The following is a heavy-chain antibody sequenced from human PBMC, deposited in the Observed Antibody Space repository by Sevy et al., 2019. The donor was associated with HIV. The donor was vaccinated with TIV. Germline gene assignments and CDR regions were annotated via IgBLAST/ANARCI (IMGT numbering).Heavy chain of an antibody. CDR2: FGGSGGST. D-gene: IGHD4-17*01. J-gene: IGHJ4*02. Sequence: GGSLRLSCAASGFTFSSYAMSWVRQAPGKGLEWVSAFGGSGGSTYYADSVKGRFTISRDNSKNTLYLQMNSLRAEDTAVYYCARRTVYFDYWGQRTLVTVSS. CDR3: ARRTVYFDY. CDR1: GFTFSSYA. V-gene: IGHV3-23*01.